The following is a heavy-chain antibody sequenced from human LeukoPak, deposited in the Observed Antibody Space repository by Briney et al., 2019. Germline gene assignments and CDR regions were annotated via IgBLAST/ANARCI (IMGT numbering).Heavy chain of an antibody. D-gene: IGHD4-23*01. J-gene: IGHJ4*02. CDR1: GGTFSSYA. CDR2: IIPIFGTA. CDR3: ARVDRYGGNSFDY. V-gene: IGHV1-69*05. Sequence: GASVKVSCKASGGTFSSYAISWVRQAPGQGLEWMGGIIPIFGTANYAQKFQGRVTITTDESTSTAYMELSSLRSEDTAVYYCARVDRYGGNSFDYWGQGTLVTVSS.